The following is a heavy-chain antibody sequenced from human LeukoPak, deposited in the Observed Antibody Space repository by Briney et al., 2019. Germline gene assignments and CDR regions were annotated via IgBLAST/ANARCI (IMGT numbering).Heavy chain of an antibody. CDR1: GFTFSSYG. CDR2: VWNDGTKK. CDR3: GKAAGAAGTGPIDY. D-gene: IGHD6-13*01. V-gene: IGHV3-33*03. Sequence: PGRSLRLSCEASGFTFSSYGMHWVRQAPGKGLEWVAVVWNDGTKKYYADSVKGRFTISRDKSKNTLYLQMNSLRAEDTAVYYCGKAAGAAGTGPIDYWGRGTLVTVSS. J-gene: IGHJ4*02.